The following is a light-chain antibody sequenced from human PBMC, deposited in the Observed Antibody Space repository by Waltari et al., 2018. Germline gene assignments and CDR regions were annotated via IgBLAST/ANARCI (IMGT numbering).Light chain of an antibody. CDR2: VNSDGSH. CDR3: QTWGTGIRV. V-gene: IGLV4-69*01. CDR1: SGHSTYA. Sequence: QVALTQLPSASASLGASVKLTCTLRSGHSTYAIAWPPQQPEKGPRHLMRVNSDGSHSKGEGIPDRFSGSSSGAERYLTISSLQSEDEADYYCQTWGTGIRVFGGGTKLTVL. J-gene: IGLJ3*02.